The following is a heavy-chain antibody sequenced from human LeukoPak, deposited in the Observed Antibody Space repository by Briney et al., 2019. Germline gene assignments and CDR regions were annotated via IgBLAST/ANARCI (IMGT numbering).Heavy chain of an antibody. J-gene: IGHJ5*02. CDR1: GGSISSGSYY. CDR3: ARTRFTIFGVVIAGWFDP. D-gene: IGHD3-3*01. V-gene: IGHV4-61*02. Sequence: SETLSLTCTVSGGSISSGSYYWSWIRQPAGKGLEWIGRIYTSGGTNYNPSLKSRVTISVDTSKNQFSLKLSSVTAADTAVYYCARTRFTIFGVVIAGWFDPWGQGTLVTVSS. CDR2: IYTSGGT.